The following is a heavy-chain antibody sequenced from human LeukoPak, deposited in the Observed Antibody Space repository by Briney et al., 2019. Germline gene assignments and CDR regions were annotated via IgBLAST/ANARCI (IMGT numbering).Heavy chain of an antibody. D-gene: IGHD3-22*01. J-gene: IGHJ4*02. Sequence: GRSLRLSCAASEFIFSGYGMHWVRQAPGKGLEWVASLWYDGTNKYHADSVKGRFTISRDNSQSTLYLQMNSLRAEDTAVYYCARDRNNYDSSGYSALDYWGQGTLVTVSS. V-gene: IGHV3-33*01. CDR3: ARDRNNYDSSGYSALDY. CDR1: EFIFSGYG. CDR2: LWYDGTNK.